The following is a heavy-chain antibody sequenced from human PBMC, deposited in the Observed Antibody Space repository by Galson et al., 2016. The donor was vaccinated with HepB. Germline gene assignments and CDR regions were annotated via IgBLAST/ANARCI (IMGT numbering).Heavy chain of an antibody. J-gene: IGHJ3*02. V-gene: IGHV3-30*03. CDR3: ATRGGSIDAFEI. CDR1: GFTFNSHG. D-gene: IGHD3-10*01. CDR2: ISHDGGNT. Sequence: SLRLSCAASGFTFNSHGMHWVRQAPGKGLEWLAVISHDGGNTYYADSVRGRFTISRDNSRNTVYLQMNSLRAEDTAVYYCATRGGSIDAFEIWGQGTMVIVSS.